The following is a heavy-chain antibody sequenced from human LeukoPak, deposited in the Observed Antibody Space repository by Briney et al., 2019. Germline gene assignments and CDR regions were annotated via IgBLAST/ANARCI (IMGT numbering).Heavy chain of an antibody. CDR1: GGSISSGGYS. D-gene: IGHD3-10*01. CDR3: ARVPSYYYGSGSYY. J-gene: IGHJ4*02. CDR2: IYHSGST. V-gene: IGHV4-30-2*01. Sequence: SQTLSLTCAVSGGSISSGGYSWSWIRQPPGKGLEWIGYIYHSGSTYYNPSLKGRVTISVDRSKNQFSLKLSSVTAADTAVYYCARVPSYYYGSGSYYWGQGTLVTVSS.